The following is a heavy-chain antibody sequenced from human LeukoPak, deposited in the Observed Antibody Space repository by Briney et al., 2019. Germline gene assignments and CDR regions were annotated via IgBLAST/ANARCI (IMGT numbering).Heavy chain of an antibody. CDR3: ARRMVIGRLNYYYMDV. Sequence: ASVKVSCKASGYTFTSYGISWVRQAPGQGLEWMGWISAYNGNTNYAQKLQGRVTMTTDTSTSTAYMELRSLRSDDTAVYYCARRMVIGRLNYYYMDVWGKGTTVTVSS. V-gene: IGHV1-18*01. CDR2: ISAYNGNT. D-gene: IGHD2-21*01. J-gene: IGHJ6*03. CDR1: GYTFTSYG.